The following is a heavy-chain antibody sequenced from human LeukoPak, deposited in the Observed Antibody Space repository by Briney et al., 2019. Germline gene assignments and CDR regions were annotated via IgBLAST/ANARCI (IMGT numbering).Heavy chain of an antibody. CDR3: ARLVVVAATRDWYFDL. D-gene: IGHD2-15*01. CDR2: IYYSGST. Sequence: SETLSLTCTVSGGSISSYYWSWIRQPPGKGPEWIGYIYYSGSTNYNPSLKSRVTISVDTSKNQFSLKLSSVTAADTAVYYCARLVVVAATRDWYFDLWGRGTLVTVSS. J-gene: IGHJ2*01. CDR1: GGSISSYY. V-gene: IGHV4-59*08.